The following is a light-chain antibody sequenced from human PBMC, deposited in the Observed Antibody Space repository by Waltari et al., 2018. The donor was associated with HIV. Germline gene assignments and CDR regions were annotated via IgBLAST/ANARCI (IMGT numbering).Light chain of an antibody. Sequence: DIQMTQSPSSLSASVGDRVTITCQASQDISNCLNWYQQKPGKAPKPLIYDASNLHTGVPSRFSGSGSGTDFTFPISSLQPEDIATYYCQQYVNPLITFGQGTRLG. CDR1: QDISNC. J-gene: IGKJ5*01. CDR2: DAS. CDR3: QQYVNPLIT. V-gene: IGKV1-33*01.